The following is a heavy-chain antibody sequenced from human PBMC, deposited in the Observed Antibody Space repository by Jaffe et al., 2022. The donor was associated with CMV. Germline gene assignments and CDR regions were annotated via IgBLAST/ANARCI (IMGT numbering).Heavy chain of an antibody. CDR3: ARQGMATIWGVVDY. D-gene: IGHD5-12*01. J-gene: IGHJ4*02. CDR2: IYYSGST. CDR1: GGSISSYY. V-gene: IGHV4-59*08. Sequence: QVQLQESGPGLVKPSETLSLTCTVSGGSISSYYWSWIRQPPGKGLEWIGYIYYSGSTNYNPSLKSRVTISVDTSKNQFSLKLSSVTAADTAVYYCARQGMATIWGVVDYWGQGTLVTVSS.